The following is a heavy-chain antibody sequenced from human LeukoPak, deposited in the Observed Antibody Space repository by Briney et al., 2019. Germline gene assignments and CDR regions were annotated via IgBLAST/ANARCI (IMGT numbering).Heavy chain of an antibody. CDR1: GGSFSGYY. J-gene: IGHJ4*02. CDR3: ARGPPISLRYFDWLSLYFDY. CDR2: INHSGST. Sequence: SATLSLTCAVYGGSFSGYYWSWIRQPPGKGLEWIGEINHSGSTNYNPSLKSRVTISVDTSKNQFSLKLSSVTAADTAVYYCARGPPISLRYFDWLSLYFDYWGQGTLVTVSS. D-gene: IGHD3-9*01. V-gene: IGHV4-34*01.